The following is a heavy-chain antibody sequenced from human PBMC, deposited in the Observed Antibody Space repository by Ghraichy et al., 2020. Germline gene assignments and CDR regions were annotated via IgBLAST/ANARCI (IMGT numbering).Heavy chain of an antibody. CDR3: VRSYKDGLHFDY. V-gene: IGHV3-74*01. D-gene: IGHD1-14*01. Sequence: GGSLRLSCAASGFSFTDYWMHWVRQTPGRGLEWVSHLNIDGTTVNYADSVKGRFTISRDNAKNTMYLQMISLTVEDTAVYYCVRSYKDGLHFDYWGQGTLVTVSS. CDR1: GFSFTDYW. J-gene: IGHJ4*02. CDR2: LNIDGTTV.